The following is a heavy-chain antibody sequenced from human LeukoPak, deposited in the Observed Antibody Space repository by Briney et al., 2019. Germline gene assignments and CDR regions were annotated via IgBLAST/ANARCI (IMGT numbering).Heavy chain of an antibody. V-gene: IGHV4-59*01. J-gene: IGHJ4*01. CDR1: GGSISSYY. CDR2: IYYTGST. Sequence: PSETLSLTCTVSGGSISSYYWSWIRQPPGKGLEWIGYIYYTGSTNYNPSLKSRVTMSIDTSKNQFSLKLSSVTAADTAVYYCASYKRMTGYSNIDYWGHGTLVTVSS. CDR3: ASYKRMTGYSNIDY. D-gene: IGHD3-9*01.